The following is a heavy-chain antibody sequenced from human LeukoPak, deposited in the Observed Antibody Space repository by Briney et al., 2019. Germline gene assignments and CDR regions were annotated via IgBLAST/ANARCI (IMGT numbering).Heavy chain of an antibody. Sequence: SETLSLTCTVSGGSIDSYYWSWIRQPPGKGLEWIGYIYYTGSTEYHPSLKSRVTISLDTSKNQYSLKLTSVTAADTAVYYCARVYQSAEYYFDYWGQGNLVSVSS. V-gene: IGHV4-59*01. CDR3: ARVYQSAEYYFDY. CDR1: GGSIDSYY. D-gene: IGHD2-2*01. CDR2: IYYTGST. J-gene: IGHJ4*02.